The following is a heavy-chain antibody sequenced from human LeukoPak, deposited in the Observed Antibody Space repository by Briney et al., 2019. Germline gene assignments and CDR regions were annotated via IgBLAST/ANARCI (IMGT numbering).Heavy chain of an antibody. CDR2: ISSSSSYI. J-gene: IGHJ4*02. CDR3: ARGEQLNYFAY. D-gene: IGHD1/OR15-1a*01. Sequence: PGGSLRLSCAASGFTFSSYSMNWVRQAPGKGLEWVSSISSSSSYIYYADSVKGRFTISRDNAKNSLYLQMYSLRAEDTAVYYCARGEQLNYFAYWGQGTLVTVSS. CDR1: GFTFSSYS. V-gene: IGHV3-21*01.